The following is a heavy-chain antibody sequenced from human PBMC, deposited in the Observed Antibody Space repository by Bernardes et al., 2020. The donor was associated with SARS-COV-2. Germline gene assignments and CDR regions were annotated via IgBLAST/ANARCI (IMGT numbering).Heavy chain of an antibody. V-gene: IGHV1-18*01. D-gene: IGHD3-16*01. CDR2: ISAYNGNT. J-gene: IGHJ5*02. CDR3: ARSVLNDYIWGSTRGDWFDP. Sequence: ASVKVSCKASGYTFTSYGISWVRQAPGQGLEWMGWISAYNGNTNYAQKLQGRVTMTTDTSTSTAYMELRSLRSDDTAVYYCARSVLNDYIWGSTRGDWFDPWGQGTLVTVSS. CDR1: GYTFTSYG.